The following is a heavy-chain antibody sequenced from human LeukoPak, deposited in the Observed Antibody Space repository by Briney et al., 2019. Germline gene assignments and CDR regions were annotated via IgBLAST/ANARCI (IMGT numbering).Heavy chain of an antibody. J-gene: IGHJ4*02. CDR1: GFTFAKSW. Sequence: GGSLRLSCAASGFTFAKSWMAWVRQAPGKGLEWVANIKQDGSTKHYADSLKGRFTISRDNSRNSLYLQMYSLRADDTAGYYCARDTDGSLDYWGQGILVTVAS. V-gene: IGHV3-7*01. CDR3: ARDTDGSLDY. CDR2: IKQDGSTK. D-gene: IGHD1-26*01.